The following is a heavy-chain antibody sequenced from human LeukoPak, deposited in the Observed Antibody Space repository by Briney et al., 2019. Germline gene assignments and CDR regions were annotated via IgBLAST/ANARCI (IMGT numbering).Heavy chain of an antibody. CDR1: GGSISSRDYY. Sequence: SETLSLTCTVSGGSISSRDYYWGWIRQPPGKGLEWCGNIYYNGSTYYNPSLKSRVTISVDTSKNQFSLKLSSVTAADTAVYYCARDTLGYCSSTSCPDWSDPWGQGTLVTVSS. J-gene: IGHJ5*02. V-gene: IGHV4-39*07. D-gene: IGHD2-2*01. CDR3: ARDTLGYCSSTSCPDWSDP. CDR2: IYYNGST.